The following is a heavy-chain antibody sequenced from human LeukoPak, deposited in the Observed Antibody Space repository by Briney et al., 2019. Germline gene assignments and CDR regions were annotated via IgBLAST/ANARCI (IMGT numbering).Heavy chain of an antibody. CDR3: ARALYYYGSGSYGAFDI. CDR1: GGSISSYY. J-gene: IGHJ3*02. V-gene: IGHV4-4*07. CDR2: IYTSGST. Sequence: SETLSLTCTVSGGSISSYYWSWIRQPAGKGLEWIGRIYTSGSTNYNPSLKSRVTMSVDTSKNQFSLKLSSVTAADTAVYYCARALYYYGSGSYGAFDIWGQGTMVTVSS. D-gene: IGHD3-10*01.